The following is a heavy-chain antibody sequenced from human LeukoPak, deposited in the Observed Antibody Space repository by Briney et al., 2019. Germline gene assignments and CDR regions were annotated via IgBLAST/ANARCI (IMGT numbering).Heavy chain of an antibody. CDR2: IKNSGIT. CDR3: ATRRSGSYFEY. V-gene: IGHV4-39*01. D-gene: IGHD1-26*01. J-gene: IGHJ4*02. Sequence: SETLSLTCTVSGGSVTTSTYYWGWIRQPPGKGLEWIGTIKNSGITHYNPSLKSRLTMSVDTSKNQFSLKLNSVTAADTAVYYCATRRSGSYFEYWGQGILVTVSS. CDR1: GGSVTTSTYY.